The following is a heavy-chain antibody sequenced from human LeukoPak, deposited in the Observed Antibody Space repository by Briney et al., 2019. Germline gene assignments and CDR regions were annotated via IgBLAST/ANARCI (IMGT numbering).Heavy chain of an antibody. D-gene: IGHD1-1*01. Sequence: GGSLRLSCAASGFTFSSYGMSWVRQAPGKGLEWVSAISGSGGSTYYADSVKGRFTISRDNAKNSLYLQMNSLRAEDTAVYYCARDANWNDGGGFDYWGQGTLVTVSS. CDR3: ARDANWNDGGGFDY. CDR1: GFTFSSYG. V-gene: IGHV3-23*01. CDR2: ISGSGGST. J-gene: IGHJ4*02.